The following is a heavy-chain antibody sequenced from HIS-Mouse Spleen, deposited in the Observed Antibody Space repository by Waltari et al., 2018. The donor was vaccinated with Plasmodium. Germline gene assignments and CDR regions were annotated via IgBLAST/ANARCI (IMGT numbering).Heavy chain of an antibody. J-gene: IGHJ4*02. CDR3: ARDLAAAGHFDY. CDR1: GYTFTGYY. V-gene: IGHV1-2*02. D-gene: IGHD6-13*01. Sequence: VSCKASGYTFTGYYMHWVRQAPGQGLEWMGWINPNSGGTNYAQKFQGRVTMTRDTSISTAYMELSRLRSDDTAVYYCARDLAAAGHFDYWGQGTLVTVSS. CDR2: INPNSGGT.